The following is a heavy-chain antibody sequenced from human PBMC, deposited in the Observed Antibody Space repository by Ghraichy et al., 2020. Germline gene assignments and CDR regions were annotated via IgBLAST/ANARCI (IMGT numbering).Heavy chain of an antibody. CDR1: GFTFSTYW. CDR2: IKQDGSEI. V-gene: IGHV3-7*04. Sequence: GGSLRLSCAASGFTFSTYWMSWVRQAPGKGLEWVANIKQDGSEIFYVGSVRGRFTISRYNANNSLYLQMNILRDEATAVDYCARVRGYCSGGSCFPFNLWGQGALVTVSS. CDR3: ARVRGYCSGGSCFPFNL. D-gene: IGHD2-15*01. J-gene: IGHJ5*02.